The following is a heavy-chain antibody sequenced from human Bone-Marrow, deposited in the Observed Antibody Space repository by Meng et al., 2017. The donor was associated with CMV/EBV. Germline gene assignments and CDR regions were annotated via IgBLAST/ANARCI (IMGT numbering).Heavy chain of an antibody. CDR2: IHYSGST. CDR1: GGSISSSSYY. D-gene: IGHD2-15*01. CDR3: ARDRGYCSGGSCYLMQWFDP. J-gene: IGHJ5*02. Sequence: SETLSLTCTVSGGSISSSSYYWGWIRQPPGKGLEWIGSIHYSGSTYYNPSLKSRVTISVDTSKNQFSLKLSSGTAADTAVYYCARDRGYCSGGSCYLMQWFDPWGQGTLVTVSS. V-gene: IGHV4-39*07.